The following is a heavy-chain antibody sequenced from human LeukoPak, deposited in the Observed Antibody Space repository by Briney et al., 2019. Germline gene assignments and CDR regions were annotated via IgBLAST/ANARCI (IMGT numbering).Heavy chain of an antibody. J-gene: IGHJ4*02. CDR3: ARQTGSRLFILP. V-gene: IGHV4-39*01. Sequence: SETLSLTCTVSGVSTSSSNSYWGWIRQPPGKGLEWIGSIYYSGNTYYNASLKSQVSISKDTSKNQFSLKLTSVTAADTAVYYCARQTGSRLFILPGGQGTLVTVSS. CDR1: GVSTSSSNSY. D-gene: IGHD3/OR15-3a*01. CDR2: IYYSGNT.